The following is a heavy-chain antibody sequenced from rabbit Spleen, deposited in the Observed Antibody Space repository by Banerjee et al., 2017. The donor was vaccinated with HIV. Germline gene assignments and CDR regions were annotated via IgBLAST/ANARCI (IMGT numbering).Heavy chain of an antibody. CDR2: IVTGSSGST. D-gene: IGHD6-1*01. J-gene: IGHJ4*01. V-gene: IGHV1S45*01. Sequence: QQQLEESGGDLVKPEGSLTLTCTASGFSFSNTYWICWVRQAPGKGLEWIACIVTGSSGSTYYANWAKGRFTISKISSTTVTLQLTSLTAADTATYFCARDLYDGGAYAFHLWGPGTLVTVS. CDR1: GFSFSNTYW. CDR3: ARDLYDGGAYAFHL.